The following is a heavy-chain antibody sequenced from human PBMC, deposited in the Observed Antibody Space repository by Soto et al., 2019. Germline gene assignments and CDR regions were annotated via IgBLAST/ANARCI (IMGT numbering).Heavy chain of an antibody. CDR2: IRDRGKTA. V-gene: IGHV3-23*01. Sequence: EVQLLESGGGSVQPGGSLRLSCSAAGFTFRNSAMNWVRQAPGKGLEWLSIIRDRGKTALYADSVKGRFTISRDDSKNTLYLQMSSLRADDTAVYYCAKCPTDTSCFGARFDSWGQGTLVTVSS. CDR1: GFTFRNSA. CDR3: AKCPTDTSCFGARFDS. D-gene: IGHD2-2*01. J-gene: IGHJ5*01.